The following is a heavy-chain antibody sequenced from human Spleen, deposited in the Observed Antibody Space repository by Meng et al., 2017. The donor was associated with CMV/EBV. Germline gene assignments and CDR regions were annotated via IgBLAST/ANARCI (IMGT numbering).Heavy chain of an antibody. D-gene: IGHD5-12*01. Sequence: GGSLRLSCAASGFPFISYNMNWVRQAPGKGLEWVSSISGSGSYIFYSDSLKGRFTVSRDNAKNSMYLQMNSLGAEDTAVYYCARSLYSGYDVQYFYGMDVWGQGTTVTVSS. V-gene: IGHV3-21*01. CDR3: ARSLYSGYDVQYFYGMDV. J-gene: IGHJ6*02. CDR2: ISGSGSYI. CDR1: GFPFISYN.